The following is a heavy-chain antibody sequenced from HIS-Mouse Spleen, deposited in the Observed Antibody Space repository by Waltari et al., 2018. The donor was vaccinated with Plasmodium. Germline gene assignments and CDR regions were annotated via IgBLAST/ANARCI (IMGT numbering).Heavy chain of an antibody. CDR1: GFTFSSYG. J-gene: IGHJ4*02. V-gene: IGHV3-30*18. CDR2: ISYYGRNK. D-gene: IGHD3-16*01. CDR3: AKAQGVINFDY. Sequence: QVQLVESGGGVVQPGRSLRLSCAASGFTFSSYGMHWVRQAPGRGGEWGAVISYYGRNKYYADSVKGRFTSSRDNSKNTLYLQMNSLRAEDTAVYYCAKAQGVINFDYWGQGTLVTVSS.